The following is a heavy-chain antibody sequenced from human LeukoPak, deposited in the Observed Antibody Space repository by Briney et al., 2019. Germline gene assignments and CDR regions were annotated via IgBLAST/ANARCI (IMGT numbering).Heavy chain of an antibody. V-gene: IGHV4-61*02. CDR2: MYTSGTT. CDR3: AREAHI. J-gene: IGHJ4*02. Sequence: SETLSLTCSVSGGSIISDSYYWNWIRQPAGKGLEWIGRMYTSGTTNYNPSLKSRVTISVDTSKNQFSLKLNSVTAADTAVYYCAREAHIWGQGTLVTVSS. D-gene: IGHD2-21*01. CDR1: GGSIISDSYY.